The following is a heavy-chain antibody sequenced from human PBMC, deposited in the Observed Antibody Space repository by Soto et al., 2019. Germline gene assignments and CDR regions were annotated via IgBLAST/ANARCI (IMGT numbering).Heavy chain of an antibody. CDR2: AYHSGYT. CDR3: AREAARKFDY. V-gene: IGHV4-4*02. Sequence: QVQLQESGPGLVKPSGTLSLTCAVSSGSISSSNWWSWVRQPPGKGLEWIGEAYHSGYTNYNPSLESRVTISVDKSKNQFSQNLSSVTAADTAVYYCAREAARKFDYWGQGILVTVSS. J-gene: IGHJ4*02. CDR1: SGSISSSNW.